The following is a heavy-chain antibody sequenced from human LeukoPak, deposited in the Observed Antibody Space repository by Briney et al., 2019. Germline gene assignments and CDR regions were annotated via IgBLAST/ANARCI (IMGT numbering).Heavy chain of an antibody. CDR3: AKDRITGTFDY. D-gene: IGHD1-20*01. Sequence: PGGPLRLSCAASGFTFDDYAMHWVRQAPGKGLEWVSGISWNSGSIGYADSVKGRFTISRDNAKNSLYLQMNSLRAEDTALYYCAKDRITGTFDYWGQGTLVTVSS. CDR1: GFTFDDYA. V-gene: IGHV3-9*01. CDR2: ISWNSGSI. J-gene: IGHJ4*02.